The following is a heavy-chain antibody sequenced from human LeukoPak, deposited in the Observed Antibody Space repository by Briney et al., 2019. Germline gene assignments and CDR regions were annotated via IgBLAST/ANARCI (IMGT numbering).Heavy chain of an antibody. Sequence: SETLSLTCAVSGGSISSSNWWSWVRQPPGKGLEWIGEPYHSGSTNYNPSLKGRVTISVDKSKNQFSLKLSSVTAADTAVYYCARGSGIAAARGWFDPWGQGTLVTVSS. D-gene: IGHD6-13*01. CDR1: GGSISSSNW. V-gene: IGHV4-4*02. J-gene: IGHJ5*02. CDR2: PYHSGST. CDR3: ARGSGIAAARGWFDP.